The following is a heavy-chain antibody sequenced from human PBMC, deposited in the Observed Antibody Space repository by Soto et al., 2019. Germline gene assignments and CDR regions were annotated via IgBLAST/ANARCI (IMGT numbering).Heavy chain of an antibody. V-gene: IGHV4-30-4*01. CDR3: ARMLDGYSGYPDSPLFDY. D-gene: IGHD5-12*01. J-gene: IGHJ4*02. Sequence: PSETLSLNCTVSGGSISSGEYYWSWIRQPPGKGLEWSVYIYYSGSTYYNPSLKSRVTISVETSKKQFSRTLSSVTAEDTAVYYWARMLDGYSGYPDSPLFDYWGQGTLVTVS. CDR2: IYYSGST. CDR1: GGSISSGEYY.